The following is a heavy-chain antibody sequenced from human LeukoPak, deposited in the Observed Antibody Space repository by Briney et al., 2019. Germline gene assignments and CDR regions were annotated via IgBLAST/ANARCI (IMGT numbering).Heavy chain of an antibody. J-gene: IGHJ4*02. D-gene: IGHD1-26*01. CDR2: INSEGSST. V-gene: IGHV3-74*01. CDR3: ARDYSGSYGLDY. Sequence: GGSLRLSSAASGFTSSSYWMHWVRQAPGKGLVWVSRINSEGSSTSYADSVKGRFTISRDNAKNTLYLQMNSLRAEDTAVYYCARDYSGSYGLDYWGQGTLVTVSS. CDR1: GFTSSSYW.